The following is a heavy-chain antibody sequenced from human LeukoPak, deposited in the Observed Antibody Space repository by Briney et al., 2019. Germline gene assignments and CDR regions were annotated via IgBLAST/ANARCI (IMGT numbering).Heavy chain of an antibody. J-gene: IGHJ6*02. CDR1: GFTFSSYA. CDR2: ISGSGGST. V-gene: IGHV3-23*01. D-gene: IGHD5-24*01. CDR3: AKDQGVEMATIFYYYYGMDV. Sequence: GRSLRLSCAASGFTFSSYAMSWVRQAPGKGLEWVSAISGSGGSTYYADSVKGRFTISRDNSKNTLYLQMNSLRAEDTAVYYCAKDQGVEMATIFYYYYGMDVWGQGTTVTVSS.